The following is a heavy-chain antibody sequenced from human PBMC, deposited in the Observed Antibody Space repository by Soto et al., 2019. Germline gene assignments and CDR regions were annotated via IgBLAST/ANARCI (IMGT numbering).Heavy chain of an antibody. CDR1: GYTFTGYG. Sequence: GASVKVSCKASGYTFTGYGVSWVRQAPGQGLEWMGWISAYNSNTDYAQKLQGRVTMTTDTSTSTAYMELRSLRSDDTAVYYCARDDYSGGSCYYDYWGQGTLVTVSS. CDR3: ARDDYSGGSCYYDY. CDR2: ISAYNSNT. J-gene: IGHJ4*02. D-gene: IGHD2-15*01. V-gene: IGHV1-18*01.